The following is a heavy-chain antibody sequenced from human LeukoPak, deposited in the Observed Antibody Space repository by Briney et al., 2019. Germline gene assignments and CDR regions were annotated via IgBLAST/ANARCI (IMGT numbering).Heavy chain of an antibody. Sequence: GRSLRLSCAASGFTFSSYGMHWVRQAPGEGLEWVAVIWYDGSNKYYADSVKGRFTISRDNSKNTLYLQMNSLRAEDTAVYYCARDHGDYYYGMDVWGQGTTVTVSS. D-gene: IGHD2-8*01. J-gene: IGHJ6*02. CDR3: ARDHGDYYYGMDV. CDR2: IWYDGSNK. V-gene: IGHV3-33*01. CDR1: GFTFSSYG.